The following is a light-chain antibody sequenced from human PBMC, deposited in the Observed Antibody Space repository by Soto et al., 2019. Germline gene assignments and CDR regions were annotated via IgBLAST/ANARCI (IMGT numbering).Light chain of an antibody. J-gene: IGKJ2*01. V-gene: IGKV3D-15*01. CDR3: QQYNKWPYT. CDR2: DAS. Sequence: EIVMTQSPGTLSVSPGERATLSCRASQSVSSNLAWYQQKPGQAPRFLIFDASTRATGIPARFSGSGSGTEFTLTISSLQSEDFAVYYCQQYNKWPYTFGQGTKLEIK. CDR1: QSVSSN.